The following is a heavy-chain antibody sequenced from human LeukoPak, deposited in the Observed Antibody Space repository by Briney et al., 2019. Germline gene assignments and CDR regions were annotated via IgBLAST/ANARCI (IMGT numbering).Heavy chain of an antibody. CDR2: ISWNSGSI. CDR1: GFTFDDYA. Sequence: GGSLRLSCAASGFTFDDYAMHWVRQAPGKGLEWVSGISWNSGSIGYADSVKGRFTISRDNAKNSLYLQMNSLRAEDTALYYCAKSAGAGYPLPVDYWGQGTLVTVSS. D-gene: IGHD3-9*01. J-gene: IGHJ4*02. V-gene: IGHV3-9*01. CDR3: AKSAGAGYPLPVDY.